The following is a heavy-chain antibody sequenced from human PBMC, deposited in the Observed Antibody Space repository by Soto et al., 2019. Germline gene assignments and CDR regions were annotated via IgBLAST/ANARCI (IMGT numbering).Heavy chain of an antibody. CDR3: ARVPLCRGACYSIFYYGMDG. J-gene: IGHJ6*02. V-gene: IGHV4-4*02. Sequence: YLNCAVSGGSIRRLAWWRCVRQTPGKGLGWFGEIYHSGSTNYNPSLKSRVTISVDKSKNQFSLKLSSVTAADTAVYYGARVPLCRGACYSIFYYGMDGWG. CDR2: IYHSGST. D-gene: IGHD2-21*02. CDR1: GGSIRRLAW.